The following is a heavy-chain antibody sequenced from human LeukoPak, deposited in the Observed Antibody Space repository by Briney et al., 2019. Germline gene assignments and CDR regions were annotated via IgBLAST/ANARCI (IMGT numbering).Heavy chain of an antibody. CDR3: ARTGYCSSTSCSANGWFDP. Sequence: PGGSLRLSCTASGFTFGDYAMSRVRQAPGKGLEWVSYISSSSSTIYYADSVKGRFTISRDNAKNSLYLQMNSLRAEDTAVYYCARTGYCSSTSCSANGWFDPWGQGTLVTVSS. CDR2: ISSSSSTI. D-gene: IGHD2-2*01. J-gene: IGHJ5*02. CDR1: GFTFGDYA. V-gene: IGHV3-48*01.